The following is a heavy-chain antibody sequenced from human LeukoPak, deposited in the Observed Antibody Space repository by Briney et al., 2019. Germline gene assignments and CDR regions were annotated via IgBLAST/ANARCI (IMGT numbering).Heavy chain of an antibody. V-gene: IGHV3-30*02. CDR1: GFTFSSNG. Sequence: PGGSLRLSCAASGFTFSSNGMHWVRQAPGKGLEGVAFIQNDGNNKKYADSVKGRFTISRDNSKNTLYLQMNSLRPEDTAVYYCARDWGTSSLYLLKWGQGTLVTVSS. CDR2: IQNDGNNK. J-gene: IGHJ4*02. D-gene: IGHD6-6*01. CDR3: ARDWGTSSLYLLK.